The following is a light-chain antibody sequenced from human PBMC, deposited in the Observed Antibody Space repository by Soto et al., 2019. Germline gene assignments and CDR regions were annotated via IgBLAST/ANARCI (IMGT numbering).Light chain of an antibody. Sequence: HMTQSPSSLSASVGDRVTITCRASESIATWLAWYQQKPGQAPKLRIYDASRLESGFPSRFSGGGSGTEFTLTMSGLQPEDFATYHCHQYHGYFGPGTKLEI. V-gene: IGKV1-5*01. CDR3: HQYHGY. CDR2: DAS. J-gene: IGKJ2*01. CDR1: ESIATW.